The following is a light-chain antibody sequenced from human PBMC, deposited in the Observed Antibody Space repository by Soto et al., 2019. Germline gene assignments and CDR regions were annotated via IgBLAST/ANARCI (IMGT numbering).Light chain of an antibody. CDR1: SSDIGGYDY. V-gene: IGLV2-14*03. J-gene: IGLJ2*01. CDR2: DVN. Sequence: QSALTQPASASGSPGQSITISCTGTSSDIGGYDYVYWYQHHPGKAPKLIIYDVNNRPSGISNRFSGSKSGNTASLTIAVLQAADDANYYCSTYSNTRTRVFCGGTKLTVL. CDR3: STYSNTRTRV.